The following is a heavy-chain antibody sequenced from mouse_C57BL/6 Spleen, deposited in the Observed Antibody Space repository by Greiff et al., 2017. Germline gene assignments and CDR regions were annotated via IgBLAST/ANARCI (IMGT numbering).Heavy chain of an antibody. Sequence: QVQLKESGAELVRPGASVTLSCKASGYTFTDYEMHWVKQTPVHGLEWIGAIDPETGGTAYNQKFKGKAILTADKSSSTAYMELRSLTSEDSAVYYCTRSSPGSLDYWGQGTTLTVSS. CDR3: TRSSPGSLDY. J-gene: IGHJ2*01. CDR1: GYTFTDYE. CDR2: IDPETGGT. V-gene: IGHV1-15*01.